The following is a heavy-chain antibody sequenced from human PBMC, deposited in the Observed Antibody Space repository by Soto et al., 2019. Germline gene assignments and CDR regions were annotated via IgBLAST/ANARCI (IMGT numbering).Heavy chain of an antibody. Sequence: ASVKVSCKVSGYTLTELSMHWVRQAPGKGLEWMGGFDPEDGETIYAQKFQGRVTMTEDTSTDTAYMELSSLRSEDTAVYYCATNRLGYCSGGSCYFAFDIWGQGTMVTV. CDR3: ATNRLGYCSGGSCYFAFDI. CDR1: GYTLTELS. V-gene: IGHV1-24*01. CDR2: FDPEDGET. D-gene: IGHD2-15*01. J-gene: IGHJ3*02.